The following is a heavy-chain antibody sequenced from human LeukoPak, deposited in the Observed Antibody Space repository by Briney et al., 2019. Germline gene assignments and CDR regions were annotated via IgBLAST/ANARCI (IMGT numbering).Heavy chain of an antibody. Sequence: GGSLRLSCAASGFTFNIYWIHWVRQAPGKGLVWVSRIDSDGSGTIYADSVKGRFTVSRDNAKNTLYLQMNSLRAEGTAVYYCARGGGDHGFDIWGQGTMVTVSS. CDR3: ARGGGDHGFDI. D-gene: IGHD6-25*01. J-gene: IGHJ3*02. V-gene: IGHV3-74*01. CDR1: GFTFNIYW. CDR2: IDSDGSGT.